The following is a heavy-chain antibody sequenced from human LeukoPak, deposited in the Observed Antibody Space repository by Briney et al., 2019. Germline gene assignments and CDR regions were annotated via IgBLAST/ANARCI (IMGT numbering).Heavy chain of an antibody. J-gene: IGHJ4*02. CDR2: IRSKAYGGTT. V-gene: IGHV3-49*03. CDR1: GFSFGDYG. CDR3: TREEQQPPGFDY. Sequence: PGGSLRLSCTASGFSFGDYGMNWFRQAPGKGLEWVGFIRSKAYGGTTEYAASVKGRFTISRDDSKSIAYLQMNSLKTEDTAVYYCTREEQQPPGFDYWGQGTLVTVSS. D-gene: IGHD6-13*01.